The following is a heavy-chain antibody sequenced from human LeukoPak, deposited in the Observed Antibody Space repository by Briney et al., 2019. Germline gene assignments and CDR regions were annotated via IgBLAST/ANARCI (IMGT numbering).Heavy chain of an antibody. CDR2: MYYSGST. J-gene: IGHJ5*02. CDR3: ARRIAAAGTRWFDP. CDR1: GGSISSGGYY. D-gene: IGHD6-13*01. Sequence: SETLSLTCTVSGGSISSGGYYWSWIRQHPGGGLQWIGYMYYSGSTYYNPSLKSRVTISVDTSKNQFSLKLSSVTAADTAVYYCARRIAAAGTRWFDPWGQGTLVTVSS. V-gene: IGHV4-31*03.